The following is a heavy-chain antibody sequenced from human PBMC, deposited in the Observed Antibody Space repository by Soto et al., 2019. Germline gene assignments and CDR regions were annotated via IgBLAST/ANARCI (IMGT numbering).Heavy chain of an antibody. D-gene: IGHD5-18*01. Sequence: QVQLVESGGGVVQPGRSLRLSCAASGFTFSSYAMHWVRQAPGKGLEWVAVISYDGTNKYYADSVKGRFTISRDNSKNTLDLQMNSLRAEDTAVYYCAKSYSYGPKNYYYYGMDVWGQGTTVTVSS. CDR2: ISYDGTNK. CDR1: GFTFSSYA. CDR3: AKSYSYGPKNYYYYGMDV. J-gene: IGHJ6*02. V-gene: IGHV3-30-3*01.